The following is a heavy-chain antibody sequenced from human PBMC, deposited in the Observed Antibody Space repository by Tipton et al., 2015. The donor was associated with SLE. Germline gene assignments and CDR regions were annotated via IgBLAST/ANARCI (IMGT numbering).Heavy chain of an antibody. D-gene: IGHD5-12*01. CDR3: ARDLSTATAPRGYFDL. J-gene: IGHJ2*01. CDR1: GGSISSGGYY. V-gene: IGHV4-31*03. CDR2: IYYSGST. Sequence: TLSLTCTVSGGSISSGGYYWSWIRQHPGKGLEWIGYIYYSGSTYYNPSLKSRVTISVDTSKNQFSLKLSSVTAADTAVYYCARDLSTATAPRGYFDLWGRGPLVTVSS.